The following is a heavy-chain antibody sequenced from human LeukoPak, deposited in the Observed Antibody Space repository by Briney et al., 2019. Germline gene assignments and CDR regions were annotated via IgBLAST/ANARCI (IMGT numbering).Heavy chain of an antibody. CDR2: ISGSGGST. Sequence: PGGSLRLSCAASGFTFSSYAMSWVRQAPGKGLEWVSAISGSGGSTYYADSVKGRFTISRDNSKNTLYLQMNSLRAEDTAVYYCAKEDYDYVWGSPSRRFDYWGQGTLVTVSS. D-gene: IGHD3-16*01. J-gene: IGHJ4*02. CDR1: GFTFSSYA. V-gene: IGHV3-23*01. CDR3: AKEDYDYVWGSPSRRFDY.